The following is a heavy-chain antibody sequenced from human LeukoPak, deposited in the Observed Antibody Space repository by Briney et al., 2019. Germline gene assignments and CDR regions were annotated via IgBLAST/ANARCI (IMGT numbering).Heavy chain of an antibody. CDR2: IWFDGSKQ. J-gene: IGHJ6*02. Sequence: GRSLRLSCAASGFTFSSHGFHWVRQAPGKGLEWVAAIWFDGSKQCYADSVKGRFTVSRDDPKNTLYLQMNSLRADDTAVYYCARDPQSSMDVWGQGTTVTVSS. CDR3: ARDPQSSMDV. V-gene: IGHV3-33*01. CDR1: GFTFSSHG.